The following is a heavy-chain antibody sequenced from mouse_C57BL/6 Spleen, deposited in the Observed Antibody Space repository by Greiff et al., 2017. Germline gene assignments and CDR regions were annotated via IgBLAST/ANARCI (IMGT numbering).Heavy chain of an antibody. V-gene: IGHV1-26*01. CDR2: INPNNGGT. CDR3: ARHKGNPYFDY. CDR1: GYTFTDYY. D-gene: IGHD2-1*01. Sequence: EVQLQQSGPELVKPGASVKISCKASGYTFTDYYMNWVKQSHGKSLEWIGDINPNNGGTSYNQKFKGKATLTVDKSSSTAYMELRSLTSEDSAVYYCARHKGNPYFDYWGQGTTLTVSS. J-gene: IGHJ2*01.